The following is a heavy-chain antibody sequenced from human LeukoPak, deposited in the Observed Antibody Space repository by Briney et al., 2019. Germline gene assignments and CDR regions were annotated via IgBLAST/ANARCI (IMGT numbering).Heavy chain of an antibody. CDR3: ARDREMYYYYGMDV. CDR1: GFIFSSYG. D-gene: IGHD5-24*01. J-gene: IGHJ6*02. CDR2: IWYDGSNK. Sequence: SGGSLRLSCAASGFIFSSYGMHWVRQAPGKGLEWVAVIWYDGSNKYYADSVKGRFTISRDNSKNTLCVQMNSLRVEDTAVYYCARDREMYYYYGMDVWGQGTTVTVSS. V-gene: IGHV3-33*01.